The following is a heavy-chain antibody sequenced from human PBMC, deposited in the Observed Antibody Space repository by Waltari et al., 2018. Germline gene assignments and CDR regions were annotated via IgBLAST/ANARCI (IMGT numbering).Heavy chain of an antibody. D-gene: IGHD3-22*01. CDR3: AKDLYYYDSSGYYYFDY. V-gene: IGHV3-30*18. CDR2: IWYHGNKK. J-gene: IGHJ4*02. CDR1: GFPFSSYG. Sequence: QVQLVESGGGVVQPGRSLRLSCAASGFPFSSYGLPWVRQAPGKGLEWVAGIWYHGNKKYYADSVKGRFTISRDNSKNTLYLQMNSLRPEDTAMYYCAKDLYYYDSSGYYYFDYWGQGTLVTVSS.